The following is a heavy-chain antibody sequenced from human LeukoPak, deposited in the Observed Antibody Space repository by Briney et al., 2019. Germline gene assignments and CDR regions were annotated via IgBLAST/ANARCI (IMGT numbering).Heavy chain of an antibody. CDR1: GASISSWY. J-gene: IGHJ4*02. CDR3: ARSGYSHFDY. D-gene: IGHD3-3*01. Sequence: SETLSLTCSVSGASISSWYWSWIRQPAGQGLEWIGHISTNGYTRYDPSLKSRVTMSLDTSKNQFSLKLSSGTATDTAVYYCARSGYSHFDYWGQGTLVTVSS. CDR2: ISTNGYT. V-gene: IGHV4-4*07.